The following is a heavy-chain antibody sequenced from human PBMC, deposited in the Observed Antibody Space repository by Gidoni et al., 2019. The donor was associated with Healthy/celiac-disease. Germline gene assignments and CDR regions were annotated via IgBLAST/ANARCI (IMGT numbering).Heavy chain of an antibody. CDR2: ISGSGGST. V-gene: IGHV3-23*04. CDR3: AKGQKAAVAGIGGWFDP. D-gene: IGHD6-19*01. CDR1: GFTFSSYA. J-gene: IGHJ5*02. Sequence: EVQLVESGGGLVQPGGSLRLSCAASGFTFSSYAMSWVRQAPGKGLEWVSAISGSGGSTYYADSVKGRFTISRDNSKNTLYLQMNSLRAEDTAVYYCAKGQKAAVAGIGGWFDPWGQGTLVTVSS.